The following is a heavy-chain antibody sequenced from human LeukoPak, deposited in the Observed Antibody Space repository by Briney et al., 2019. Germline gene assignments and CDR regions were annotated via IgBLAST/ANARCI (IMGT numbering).Heavy chain of an antibody. D-gene: IGHD2-2*01. V-gene: IGHV5-51*01. CDR2: IYPGDSDN. CDR3: ARHRSTDYYYGMDV. J-gene: IGHJ6*02. CDR1: GHSFISYW. Sequence: GESLKISCKGSGHSFISYWIGWVRQMPGRGLEWMGIIYPGDSDNRYSPSFQGQVTISADKSISTAYLQWSSLKASDTAMYYCARHRSTDYYYGMDVWGQGTTVTVSS.